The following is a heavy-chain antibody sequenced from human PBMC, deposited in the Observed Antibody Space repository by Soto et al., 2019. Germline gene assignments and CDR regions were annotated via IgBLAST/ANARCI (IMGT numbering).Heavy chain of an antibody. Sequence: GGSLRLSCAASGFTFSSYAMHWVRQAPGKGLEYVSAISGNGGVTYYANSVKGRFTISRDNSKNTLYLQMGSLRAEDMAVYYCTRDWKFNGWYYFDYWGQGTLVTVSS. V-gene: IGHV3-64*01. CDR1: GFTFSSYA. CDR2: ISGNGGVT. CDR3: TRDWKFNGWYYFDY. J-gene: IGHJ4*02. D-gene: IGHD6-19*01.